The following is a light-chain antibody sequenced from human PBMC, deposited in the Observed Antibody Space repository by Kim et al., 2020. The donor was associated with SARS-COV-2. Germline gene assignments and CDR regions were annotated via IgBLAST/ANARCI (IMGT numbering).Light chain of an antibody. Sequence: SVNLTCTLSSGHSSYAIAWHQQQSEKGPRYLMKINIDGSHTKGDGIPDRFSGSSSGAERYLTISSLQSEDEADYYCQTWGTGIWVFGGGTQLTVL. CDR1: SGHSSYA. J-gene: IGLJ3*02. CDR2: INIDGSH. V-gene: IGLV4-69*01. CDR3: QTWGTGIWV.